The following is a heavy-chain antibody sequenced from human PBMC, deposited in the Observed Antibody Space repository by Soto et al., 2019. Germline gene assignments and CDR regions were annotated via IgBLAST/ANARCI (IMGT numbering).Heavy chain of an antibody. J-gene: IGHJ4*02. CDR2: IYYSGST. Sequence: PSETLSLTCTVSGGSISSYYWSWIRQPPGKGLEWIGYIYYSGSTNYNPSLKSRVTISVDTSKNQFSLKLSSVTAADTAVHYCAREVIAVAGETFDYWGQGTLVTVSS. CDR3: AREVIAVAGETFDY. V-gene: IGHV4-59*01. D-gene: IGHD6-19*01. CDR1: GGSISSYY.